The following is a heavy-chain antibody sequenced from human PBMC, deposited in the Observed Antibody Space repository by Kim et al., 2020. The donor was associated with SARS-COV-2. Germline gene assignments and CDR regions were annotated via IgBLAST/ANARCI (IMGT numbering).Heavy chain of an antibody. D-gene: IGHD3-16*01. Sequence: SETLSLTCGVSGVSVDTGDTYWTWLRQSPSKGLEWIGHISDSGTTHYTPSLESRLDMSLDISQNQFSLRLSSVTVADTAIYYCARGGGDTSIDDLGQGIL. V-gene: IGHV4-31*11. CDR1: GVSVDTGDTY. J-gene: IGHJ4*02. CDR2: ISDSGTT. CDR3: ARGGGDTSIDD.